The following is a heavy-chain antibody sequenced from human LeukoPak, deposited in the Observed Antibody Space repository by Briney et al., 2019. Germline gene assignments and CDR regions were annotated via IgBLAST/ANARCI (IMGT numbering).Heavy chain of an antibody. D-gene: IGHD3-22*01. Sequence: ASVKVSCKASGYTFTSYYMHWVRQAPGQGLEWMGIINPSGGSTSYAQKFQGRVTMTRDTSTSTVYMELSSLRSEDTAVYYCARDRRYYDSSGYYSFDYWGQGTLVTVSS. CDR1: GYTFTSYY. V-gene: IGHV1-46*01. J-gene: IGHJ4*02. CDR3: ARDRRYYDSSGYYSFDY. CDR2: INPSGGST.